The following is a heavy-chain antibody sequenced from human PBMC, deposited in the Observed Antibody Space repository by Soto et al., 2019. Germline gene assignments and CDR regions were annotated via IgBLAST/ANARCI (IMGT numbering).Heavy chain of an antibody. CDR3: ARDKITGLVDY. J-gene: IGHJ4*02. D-gene: IGHD2-8*02. CDR2: IYYSGST. CDR1: GGTISSWY. Sequence: PSETLSLTCTVSGGTISSWYWSWIRQPPGKGLEWIGYIYYSGSTNCNPSLKSRVTISVDTSKNQFSLKLTSVTAADTAVYYCARDKITGLVDYWGQGTLVTVSS. V-gene: IGHV4-59*12.